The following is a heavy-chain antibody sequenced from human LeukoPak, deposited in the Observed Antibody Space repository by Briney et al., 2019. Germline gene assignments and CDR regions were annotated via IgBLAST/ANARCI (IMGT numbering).Heavy chain of an antibody. D-gene: IGHD3-22*01. Sequence: GGSLRLSCAPSGFTFSHYWMSWVRQAPGKGLEWVANIKEDGSEKYYVDSVKGRFAISRDNAKNSLSLQVNSLRAEDTAVYYCARSRSGYYEDYWGQGTLVTVSS. CDR2: IKEDGSEK. CDR1: GFTFSHYW. V-gene: IGHV3-7*01. CDR3: ARSRSGYYEDY. J-gene: IGHJ4*02.